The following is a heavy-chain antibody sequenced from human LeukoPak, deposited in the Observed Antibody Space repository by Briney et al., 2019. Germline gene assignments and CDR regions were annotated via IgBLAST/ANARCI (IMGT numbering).Heavy chain of an antibody. D-gene: IGHD2-8*02. CDR2: ISGSGGST. CDR3: ATYRQVLLPFES. CDR1: GFTFSSYW. Sequence: GGSLRLSCAASGFTFSSYWMHWVRQAPGKGLEWVSAISGSGGSTYYADSVRGRFTISRDNSKSTLSLQMNSLRAEDTAIYYCATYRQVLLPFESWGQGTLVTVSS. J-gene: IGHJ4*02. V-gene: IGHV3-23*01.